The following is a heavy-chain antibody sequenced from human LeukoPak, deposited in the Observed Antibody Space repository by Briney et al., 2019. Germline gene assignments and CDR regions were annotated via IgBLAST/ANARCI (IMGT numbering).Heavy chain of an antibody. CDR2: IKEDGSVK. CDR1: GFTFSSYG. Sequence: GGSLRLSCAASGFTFSSYGMHWVRQAPGKGLEWVANIKEDGSVKYYVDSLKGRFTISRDNAKNSLYLQMSSLRAEDTAVYYCARIGYSSSCTDYWGQGTLVTVSS. CDR3: ARIGYSSSCTDY. J-gene: IGHJ4*02. V-gene: IGHV3-7*01. D-gene: IGHD6-13*01.